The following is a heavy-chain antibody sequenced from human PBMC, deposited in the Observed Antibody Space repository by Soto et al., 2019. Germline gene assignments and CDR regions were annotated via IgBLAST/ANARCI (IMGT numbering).Heavy chain of an antibody. V-gene: IGHV3-7*01. CDR2: IKQDGSEK. CDR1: GFTFSSYW. J-gene: IGHJ6*02. D-gene: IGHD3-16*01. Sequence: AGGSLRLSCAASGFTFSSYWMSWVRQAPGKGLEWVANIKQDGSEKYYVDSVKGRFTISRDNAKNSLYLQMNSLRAEDTAVYYCARVDPPNPRFYYYYGMDVWGQGTTVTVSS. CDR3: ARVDPPNPRFYYYYGMDV.